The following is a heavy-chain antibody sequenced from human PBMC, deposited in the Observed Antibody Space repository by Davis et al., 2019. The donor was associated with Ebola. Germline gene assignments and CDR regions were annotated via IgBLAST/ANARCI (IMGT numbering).Heavy chain of an antibody. CDR1: GFTFSSYS. Sequence: PGGSLRLSCAASGFTFSSYSMNWVRQAPGKGLEWVSSISSSSSYIYYADSVKGRFTISRDNAKNSLYLQMNSLRAEDTAVYYCARSPKAVLRFLEWLDYGMDVWGKGTTVTVSS. V-gene: IGHV3-21*01. CDR3: ARSPKAVLRFLEWLDYGMDV. J-gene: IGHJ6*04. D-gene: IGHD3-3*01. CDR2: ISSSSSYI.